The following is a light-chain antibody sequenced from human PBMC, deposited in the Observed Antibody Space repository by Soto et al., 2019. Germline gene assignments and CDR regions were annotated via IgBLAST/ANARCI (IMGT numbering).Light chain of an antibody. V-gene: IGLV2-8*01. J-gene: IGLJ2*01. Sequence: QSALTQPPSASGSPGQSVTISCTGTSSDVDGYNYVSWYQQHPGKAPKLVIYEVSKRPSGVPDRFSGSKSGNTASLTVSGLQAEDEADYYCSSYAGSNNLVFGGGTKLTVL. CDR2: EVS. CDR3: SSYAGSNNLV. CDR1: SSDVDGYNY.